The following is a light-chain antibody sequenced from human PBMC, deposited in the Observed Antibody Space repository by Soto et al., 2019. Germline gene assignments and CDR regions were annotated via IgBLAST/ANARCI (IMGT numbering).Light chain of an antibody. J-gene: IGKJ3*01. CDR2: GAS. Sequence: EIVLTQSPGTLSLSPGERATLSCRASQSVSSSSLAWYQQKPGQAPRLLLYGASSRAPGIPDRFSGSGSGTDFTLTVSGLEPEDFVVYYCDQSCTSPFTFGPGTKLDIK. CDR1: QSVSSSS. CDR3: DQSCTSPFT. V-gene: IGKV3-20*01.